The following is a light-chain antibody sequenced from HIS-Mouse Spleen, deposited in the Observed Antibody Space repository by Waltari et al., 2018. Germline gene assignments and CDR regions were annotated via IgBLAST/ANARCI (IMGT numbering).Light chain of an antibody. Sequence: QSVLTQPPSASGTPGQRVTISCSGSSSNLGRNYVYWYTQLSGTAPKLLIYRNKQRPSGVPDRFSGSKSGTSASLAISGLRSEDEADYYCAAWDDSLSGVVFGGGTKLTVL. CDR3: AAWDDSLSGVV. J-gene: IGLJ2*01. CDR1: SSNLGRNY. CDR2: RNK. V-gene: IGLV1-47*01.